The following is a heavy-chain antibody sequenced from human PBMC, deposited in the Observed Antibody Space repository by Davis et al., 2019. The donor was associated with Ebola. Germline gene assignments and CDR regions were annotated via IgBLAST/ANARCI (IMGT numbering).Heavy chain of an antibody. CDR2: IIPIFGTA. CDR1: GGTFSSYA. V-gene: IGHV1-69*05. D-gene: IGHD6-19*01. J-gene: IGHJ6*03. CDR3: AREGSSGYRNYYYYMDV. Sequence: SVKVSCKASGGTFSSYAISWVRQAPGQGLEWMGGIIPIFGTANYAQKFQGRVTMTTDTSTSTAYMELRSLRSDDTAVYYCAREGSSGYRNYYYYMDVWDKGTTVTVSS.